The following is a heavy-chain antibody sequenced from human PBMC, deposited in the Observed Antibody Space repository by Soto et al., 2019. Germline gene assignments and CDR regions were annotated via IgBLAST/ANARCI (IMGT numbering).Heavy chain of an antibody. CDR2: IWYDGSNK. CDR3: ARDRESHYYDSSGYYFPDAFDI. D-gene: IGHD3-22*01. Sequence: QVQLVESGGGVVQPGRSLRLSCAASGFTFSSYGMHWVRQAPGKGLEWVAVIWYDGSNKYYADSVKGRFTISRDNSKNTLYLQMNSLSAEDTAVYYCARDRESHYYDSSGYYFPDAFDIWGQGTMVNVSS. V-gene: IGHV3-33*01. J-gene: IGHJ3*02. CDR1: GFTFSSYG.